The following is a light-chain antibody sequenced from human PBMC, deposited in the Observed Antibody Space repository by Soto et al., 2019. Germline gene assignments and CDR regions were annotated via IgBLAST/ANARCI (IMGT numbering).Light chain of an antibody. CDR1: QCISNW. Sequence: DIQMTQSPSPVSASVGDRVIITCRTSQCISNWLAWYQHKPGKAPNLLIYAASSLQSGVPSRFSGSGSGTDFTLTISSLQPEDFATYYCQPANSFPLTFGGGTKVEIK. CDR3: QPANSFPLT. CDR2: AAS. J-gene: IGKJ4*01. V-gene: IGKV1-12*01.